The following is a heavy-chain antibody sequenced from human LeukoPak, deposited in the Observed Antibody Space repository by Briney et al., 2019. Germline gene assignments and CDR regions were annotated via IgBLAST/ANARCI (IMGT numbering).Heavy chain of an antibody. Sequence: LVKVSCKASGGTFSSYTISWVRQAPGRGLEWMGRIIPILGIANYAQKFQGRVTITADKSTSTAYMELSSLRSEDTAVYYCARGLVVVPEYFDYWGQGTLVTVSS. CDR3: ARGLVVVPEYFDY. D-gene: IGHD3-22*01. J-gene: IGHJ4*02. V-gene: IGHV1-69*02. CDR1: GGTFSSYT. CDR2: IIPILGIA.